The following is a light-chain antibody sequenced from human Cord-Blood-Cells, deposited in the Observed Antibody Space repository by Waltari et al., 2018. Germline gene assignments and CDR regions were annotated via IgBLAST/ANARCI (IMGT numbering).Light chain of an antibody. CDR1: QSVLYSSNNKNY. Sequence: EIVMTQSPDSLAVSLGERATINYKSSQSVLYSSNNKNYLAWYQQQPGQPPKLPIYWASTRESGVPDRFSGSGSVTDFTLTISSLQAEDVAVYYCQQYYSTPLTFGGGTKVEIK. CDR3: QQYYSTPLT. CDR2: WAS. J-gene: IGKJ4*01. V-gene: IGKV4-1*01.